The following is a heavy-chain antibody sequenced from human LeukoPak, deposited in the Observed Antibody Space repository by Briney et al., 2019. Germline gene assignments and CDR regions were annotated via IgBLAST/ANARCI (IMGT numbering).Heavy chain of an antibody. V-gene: IGHV3-23*01. D-gene: IGHD2-15*01. CDR2: ISGSGGST. J-gene: IGHJ5*02. CDR3: ARGGSCSGGTCYSGKDNWFDP. CDR1: GFTFSSYA. Sequence: GGSLRLSCAASGFTFSSYAMSWVRQAPGKGLEWVSGISGSGGSTNYADSVKGRFTISRDNAKNTVYLQMNSLRAEDTAVYYCARGGSCSGGTCYSGKDNWFDPWGQGTLVTVSS.